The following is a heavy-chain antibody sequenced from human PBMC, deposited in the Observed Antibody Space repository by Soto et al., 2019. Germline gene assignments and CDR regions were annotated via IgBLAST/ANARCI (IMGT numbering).Heavy chain of an antibody. CDR3: ARALPPVIVPPAVSRWWFYP. D-gene: IGHD2-2*01. CDR1: GGTLSTYT. Sequence: QVQLVQSGTEVKKPGSSVKVSCKASGGTLSTYTINWVRQAPGQGLEWMGMIIPILDIADYAQKFQGRVTITADKSTSTAYMGLTSLKSEDTAVYYCARALPPVIVPPAVSRWWFYPWGQGTLVTVSS. V-gene: IGHV1-69*02. J-gene: IGHJ5*02. CDR2: IIPILDIA.